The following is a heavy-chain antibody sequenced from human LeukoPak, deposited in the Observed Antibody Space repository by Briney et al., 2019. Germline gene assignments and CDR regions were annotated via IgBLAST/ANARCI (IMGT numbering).Heavy chain of an antibody. CDR1: GGSISSYY. Sequence: PSETLSLTCTASGGSISSYYWSWIRQPPGKGLEWIGYIYYSGSTNYNPSLKSRVTISVDTSKNQFSLKLSSVTAADTAVYYCARAAAGTVDYWGQGTLVTVSS. J-gene: IGHJ4*02. D-gene: IGHD6-13*01. CDR2: IYYSGST. CDR3: ARAAAGTVDY. V-gene: IGHV4-59*01.